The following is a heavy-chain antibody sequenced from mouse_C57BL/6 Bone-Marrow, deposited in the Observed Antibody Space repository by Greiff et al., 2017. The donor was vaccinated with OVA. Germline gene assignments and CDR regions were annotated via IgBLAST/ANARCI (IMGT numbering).Heavy chain of an antibody. V-gene: IGHV1-47*01. CDR2: FNPYNDDT. CDR1: GYTFTTYP. Sequence: VQLQQSGAELVQPGASVKMSCKASGYTFTTYPIEWMKQTHGKSLEWIGNFNPYNDDTKYNEKFKGKATLTLEKSSSTVYLELSRLTSDDAAVYYCARSYYGNYDYAMDYWGQGTSVTVSS. CDR3: ARSYYGNYDYAMDY. D-gene: IGHD2-1*01. J-gene: IGHJ4*01.